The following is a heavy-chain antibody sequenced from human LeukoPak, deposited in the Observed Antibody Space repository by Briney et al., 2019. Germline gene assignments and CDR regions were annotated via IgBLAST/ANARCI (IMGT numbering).Heavy chain of an antibody. CDR3: TRDGANVWGYFDY. Sequence: GGSLRLSCAASGFTFSSYGMHWVRQAPGKGLEWVAVIWYDGSNKYYADSVKGRFTISRDNSKNTLYLQMNSLRAEDTAVYYCTRDGANVWGYFDYCGQGTLVTVSS. CDR1: GFTFSSYG. J-gene: IGHJ4*02. V-gene: IGHV3-33*01. D-gene: IGHD3-16*01. CDR2: IWYDGSNK.